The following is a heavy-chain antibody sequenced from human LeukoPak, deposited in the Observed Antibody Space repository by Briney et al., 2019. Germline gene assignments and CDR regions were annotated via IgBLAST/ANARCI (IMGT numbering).Heavy chain of an antibody. CDR3: ASRDIVVVPAARYGMDV. J-gene: IGHJ6*02. Sequence: GGSLRLSCAASGFTLSSYAMSWVRQAPGKGLEWVSAISGSGGSTYYADSVKGRFTISRDNSKNTLYLQMNSLRAEDTAVYYCASRDIVVVPAARYGMDVGGQGTTVTVSS. CDR2: ISGSGGST. CDR1: GFTLSSYA. V-gene: IGHV3-23*01. D-gene: IGHD2-2*01.